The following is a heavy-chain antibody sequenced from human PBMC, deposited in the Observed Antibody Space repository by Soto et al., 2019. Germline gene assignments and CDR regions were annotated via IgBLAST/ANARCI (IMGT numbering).Heavy chain of an antibody. J-gene: IGHJ4*02. Sequence: ASVKVSCKTSGYIFTSYYIHWVRQAPGQGLEWMGIINPSGGTTTYAQKFQGRVTMTRDTSTSTVYMELSSLRAEDTAVYYCGKLVPANGTAYWGQGTLVTVSS. D-gene: IGHD6-13*01. CDR3: GKLVPANGTAY. V-gene: IGHV1-46*01. CDR2: INPSGGTT. CDR1: GYIFTSYY.